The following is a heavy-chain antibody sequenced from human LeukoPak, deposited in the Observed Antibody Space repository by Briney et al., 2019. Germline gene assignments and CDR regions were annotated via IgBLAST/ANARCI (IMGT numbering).Heavy chain of an antibody. J-gene: IGHJ3*02. D-gene: IGHD3-22*01. Sequence: GWSLTLSCPASGFTFSSYIMNWVRQAPAKGRAWVSYISIISSTIYYAYPLKGRFTISRDNAKKSLYLQMNSLRADDPAVYYFSRVADYYYSSGGAFGIWVQGGMVTVSS. V-gene: IGHV3-48*01. CDR3: SRVADYYYSSGGAFGI. CDR2: ISIISSTI. CDR1: GFTFSSYI.